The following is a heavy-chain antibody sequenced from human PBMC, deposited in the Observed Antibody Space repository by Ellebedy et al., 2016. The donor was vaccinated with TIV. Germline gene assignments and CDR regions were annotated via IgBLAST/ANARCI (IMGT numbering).Heavy chain of an antibody. J-gene: IGHJ6*02. CDR2: IYYSGST. CDR1: GGSISSYF. CDR3: AREGYLGSGNSGMDV. D-gene: IGHD3-10*01. Sequence: MPGGSLRLSCTVSGGSISSYFWNWSRQPPGKGLEWIGYIYYSGSTNYNPSLKSRVTISVDTSKNQFSLKLTSVTAADTAVYYCAREGYLGSGNSGMDVWGQGTTVTVSS. V-gene: IGHV4-59*01.